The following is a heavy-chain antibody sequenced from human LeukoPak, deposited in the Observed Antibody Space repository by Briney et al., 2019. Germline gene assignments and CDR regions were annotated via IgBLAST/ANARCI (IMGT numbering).Heavy chain of an antibody. CDR2: VRNEAYRGTA. Sequence: GGSLRLSCGASGFTFGEYGISWFREAPGQGVEGLAFVRNEAYRGTAEYAASVRGGFVISRDNSRSNAYLQMNSVATEDTAMYYCTRSYGLIHGDIDYWGQGTLVTVSS. D-gene: IGHD5-18*01. CDR3: TRSYGLIHGDIDY. J-gene: IGHJ4*01. CDR1: GFTFGEYG. V-gene: IGHV3-49*03.